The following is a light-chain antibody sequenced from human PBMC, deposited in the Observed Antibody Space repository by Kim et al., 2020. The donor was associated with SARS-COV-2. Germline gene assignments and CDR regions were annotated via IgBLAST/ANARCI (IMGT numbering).Light chain of an antibody. CDR1: QSIRSN. CDR3: QQYNDWPPAT. V-gene: IGKV3-15*01. Sequence: SPGERATRSCRASQSIRSNLAWYQQKPGQAPRLLIYGGSTRATGIPVRFSGSGSGTDFTLTINSLQAEDSAVYYCQQYNDWPPATFGQGTKVDIK. CDR2: GGS. J-gene: IGKJ1*01.